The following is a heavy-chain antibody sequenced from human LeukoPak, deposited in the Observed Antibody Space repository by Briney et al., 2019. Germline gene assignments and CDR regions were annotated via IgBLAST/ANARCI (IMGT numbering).Heavy chain of an antibody. V-gene: IGHV1-69*13. D-gene: IGHD2-15*01. CDR2: IIPIFGTA. Sequence: ASVKVSCKASGSTFSSYAISWVRQAPGQGLEWMGRIIPIFGTANYAQKFQGRVTITADESTSTAYMELSSLRSEDTAVYYCARDRDIVVVVAATYHYYGMDVWGQGTTVTVSS. CDR3: ARDRDIVVVVAATYHYYGMDV. CDR1: GSTFSSYA. J-gene: IGHJ6*02.